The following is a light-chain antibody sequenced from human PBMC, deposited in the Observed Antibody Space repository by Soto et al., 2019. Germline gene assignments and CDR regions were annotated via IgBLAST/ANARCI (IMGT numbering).Light chain of an antibody. J-gene: IGLJ1*01. CDR1: SSDVGGYNY. V-gene: IGLV2-14*03. CDR2: DVS. CDR3: SSYTTSNTRQIV. Sequence: QPALTQPASVSGSPGQSINISCTGTSSDVGGYNYVSWYQHHPGKAPKLIIYDVSNRPSGVSNPFSGSKSGNTASLTISGLQPEDEADYYCSSYTTSNTRQIVFGTGTEVTVL.